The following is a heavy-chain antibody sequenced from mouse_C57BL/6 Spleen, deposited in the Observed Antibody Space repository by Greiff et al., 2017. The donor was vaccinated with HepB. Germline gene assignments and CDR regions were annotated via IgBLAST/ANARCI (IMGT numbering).Heavy chain of an antibody. CDR1: GFSLTSYG. D-gene: IGHD1-1*01. Sequence: QVQLQQSGPGLVQPSQSLSITCTVSGFSLTSYGVHWVRQSPGKGLEWLGVIWSGGSTDYNAAFISRLSISKDNSKSQVFFKMNSLQADDTAIYYCARTKTTVVATRNWYFDVWGTGTTVTVSS. V-gene: IGHV2-2*01. CDR3: ARTKTTVVATRNWYFDV. CDR2: IWSGGST. J-gene: IGHJ1*03.